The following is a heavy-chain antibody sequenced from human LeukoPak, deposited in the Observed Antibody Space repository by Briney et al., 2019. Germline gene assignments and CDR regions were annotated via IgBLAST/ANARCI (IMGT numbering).Heavy chain of an antibody. V-gene: IGHV3-9*01. CDR3: TKRARMGIAAAGDGFHI. CDR2: ISWDSAAI. CDR1: GFRFDDYA. J-gene: IGHJ3*02. Sequence: PGGSMRLSCAASGFRFDDYAMHWVRQAPGKGLEWVSGISWDSAAIGYADSVRGRFTLSRDNAKNSLFLQMSSLRVEDTALYYCTKRARMGIAAAGDGFHIWGQGTTVTVSS. D-gene: IGHD6-13*01.